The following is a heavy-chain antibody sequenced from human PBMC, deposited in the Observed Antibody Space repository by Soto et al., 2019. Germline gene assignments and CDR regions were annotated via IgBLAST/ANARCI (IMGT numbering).Heavy chain of an antibody. CDR1: GFTFITFD. Sequence: EVQLLESGGGLVQPGGSLRLSCVASGFTFITFDMRWVRQAPGKGLEWVSEISGSDGRPYYADSVNRRFTISRDNSKNTRVLAMNSLRAEDTAVCYCAKGAWLDYWGQGILVTVSS. J-gene: IGHJ4*02. V-gene: IGHV3-23*01. CDR3: AKGAWLDY. D-gene: IGHD3-9*01. CDR2: ISGSDGRP.